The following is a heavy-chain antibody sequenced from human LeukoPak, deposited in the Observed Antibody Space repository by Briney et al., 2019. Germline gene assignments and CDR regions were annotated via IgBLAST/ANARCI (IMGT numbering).Heavy chain of an antibody. D-gene: IGHD1-14*01. V-gene: IGHV4-59*08. CDR3: ARHGTISSESYFDY. J-gene: IGHJ4*02. CDR1: GGSISSYY. Sequence: SETLSLTCSVSGGSISSYYWSWIRQSPGKGLEWIGYIHNSGRTNYNPSLKCRVTGFVDTSKNQVSLRLSSVTAADTAVYYCARHGTISSESYFDYWGQGALVTVSS. CDR2: IHNSGRT.